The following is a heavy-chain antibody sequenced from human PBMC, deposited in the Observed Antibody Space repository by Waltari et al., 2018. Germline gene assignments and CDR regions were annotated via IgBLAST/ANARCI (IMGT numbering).Heavy chain of an antibody. CDR2: INPNSCGT. D-gene: IGHD3-22*01. J-gene: IGHJ3*02. Sequence: VQLVQSGAEVKKPGASVKVSCKASGYTFTGYYMHWLRQAPGQVLEWMGRINPNSCGTNDAQKFQGRFTMTRDTSISTAYIELSRLRSDDTAVYYCARENPLYYDSLDIWCQGTMVTVSS. V-gene: IGHV1-2*06. CDR3: ARENPLYYDSLDI. CDR1: GYTFTGYY.